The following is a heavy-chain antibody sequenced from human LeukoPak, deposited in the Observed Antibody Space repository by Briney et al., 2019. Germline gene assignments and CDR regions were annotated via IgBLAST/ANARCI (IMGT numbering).Heavy chain of an antibody. D-gene: IGHD1-26*01. CDR1: GGSISSGGYY. J-gene: IGHJ4*02. Sequence: SETLSLTCTVSGGSISSGGYYWSWIRQHPGKGLEWIGYIYYSGSTYYNPSLKSRVTISVDTSKNQFSLKLSSVTAADTAVYYCARVHGGGSNYFDYWGQGTLVTVSS. V-gene: IGHV4-31*03. CDR3: ARVHGGGSNYFDY. CDR2: IYYSGST.